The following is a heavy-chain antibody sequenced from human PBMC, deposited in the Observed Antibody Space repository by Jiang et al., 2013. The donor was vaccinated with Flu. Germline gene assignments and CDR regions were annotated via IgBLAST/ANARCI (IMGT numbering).Heavy chain of an antibody. CDR1: GYTFTSYD. V-gene: IGHV1-8*01. Sequence: SGAEVKKPGASVKVSCKASGYTFTSYDINWVRQATGQGLEWMGWMNPNSGNTGYAQKFQGRVTMTRNTSISTAYMELSSLRSEDTAVYYCARGGPSGWYVNYYGMDVWGQGTTVTVSS. CDR3: ARGGPSGWYVNYYGMDV. D-gene: IGHD6-19*01. CDR2: MNPNSGNT. J-gene: IGHJ6*02.